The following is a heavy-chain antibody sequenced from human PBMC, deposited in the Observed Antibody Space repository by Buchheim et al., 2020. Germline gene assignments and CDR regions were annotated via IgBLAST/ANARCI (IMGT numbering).Heavy chain of an antibody. J-gene: IGHJ4*02. D-gene: IGHD5-18*01. CDR1: GFTFSNYW. CDR3: ASIDTAMVTSDDY. CDR2: IKQDGSEK. V-gene: IGHV3-7*01. Sequence: EVQLVESGGGLVQPGGSLRLSCAASGFTFSNYWMSWVRQAPGKGLEWVANIKQDGSEKYYVDSVKGRFTISRDNAKNSLYLQMNSLRAEDSAVYYCASIDTAMVTSDDYWGQGTL.